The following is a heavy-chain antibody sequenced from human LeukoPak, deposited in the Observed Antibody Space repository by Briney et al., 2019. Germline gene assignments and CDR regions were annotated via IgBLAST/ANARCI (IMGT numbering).Heavy chain of an antibody. J-gene: IGHJ3*02. V-gene: IGHV3-23*01. D-gene: IGHD2-21*02. CDR1: GFTFGSYA. CDR2: ISGSGGST. CDR3: AVAYCGGDCYWDDAFDI. Sequence: GGSLRLSCAASGFTFGSYAMSWVRQAPGKGLEWVSAISGSGGSTYYADSVKGRFTISRDNSKNTLYLQMNSLRAEDTAVYYCAVAYCGGDCYWDDAFDIWGQGTMVTVSS.